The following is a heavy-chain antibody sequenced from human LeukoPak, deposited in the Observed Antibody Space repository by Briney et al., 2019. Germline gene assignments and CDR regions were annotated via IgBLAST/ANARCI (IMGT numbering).Heavy chain of an antibody. CDR2: IKQDGSEK. V-gene: IGHV3-7*03. J-gene: IGHJ4*02. CDR3: AKDKGSSNYFDY. D-gene: IGHD6-6*01. Sequence: PGGSLRLSCAASGFTFSSYWMSWVRQAPGKGLEWVANIKQDGSEKYYVDSVKGRFTISRDNAKNSLYLQMNSPRAEDTAVYYCAKDKGSSNYFDYWGQGTLVTVSS. CDR1: GFTFSSYW.